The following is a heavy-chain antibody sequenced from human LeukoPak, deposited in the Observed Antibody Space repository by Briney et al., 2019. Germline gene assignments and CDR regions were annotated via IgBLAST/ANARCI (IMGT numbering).Heavy chain of an antibody. D-gene: IGHD1-26*01. Sequence: GGSLRLSCAASGFTFSSYSMNWVRQAPGKGLEWVSSISSSSSYIYYADSVKGRFTISRDNARKSLYLQMNSLRAEDTAVYYCARAGIVGANWFDPWGQGTLVTVSS. CDR1: GFTFSSYS. CDR3: ARAGIVGANWFDP. V-gene: IGHV3-21*01. CDR2: ISSSSSYI. J-gene: IGHJ5*02.